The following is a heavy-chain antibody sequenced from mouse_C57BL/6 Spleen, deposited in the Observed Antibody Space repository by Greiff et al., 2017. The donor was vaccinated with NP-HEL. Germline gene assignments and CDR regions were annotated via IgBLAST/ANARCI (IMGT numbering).Heavy chain of an antibody. V-gene: IGHV1-39*01. J-gene: IGHJ2*01. Sequence: LKLVESGPELVKPGASVKISCKASGYSFTDYNMNWVKQSNGKSLEWIGVINPNYGTTSYNQKFKGKATLTVDQSSSTAYMQLNSLTSEDSAVYYCAREGLRDYYGYFDYWGQGTTLTVSS. D-gene: IGHD1-1*01. CDR3: AREGLRDYYGYFDY. CDR2: INPNYGTT. CDR1: GYSFTDYN.